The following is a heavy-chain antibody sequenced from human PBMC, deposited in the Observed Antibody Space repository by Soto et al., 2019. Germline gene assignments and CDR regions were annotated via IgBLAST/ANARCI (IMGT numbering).Heavy chain of an antibody. D-gene: IGHD2-2*01. CDR3: AGCEMDPPSTSCYFAY. J-gene: IGHJ4*02. CDR1: GGSISRSDYY. V-gene: IGHV4-39*01. CDR2: IDYSGTT. Sequence: QLQLQESGPGLVKPSETLSLTCTVSGGSISRSDYYWGWIRQPPGEGLEWIGSIDYSGTTYYSPSLKSRVDISVAPYKKQLSLKLNSVTAADMAVYYCAGCEMDPPSTSCYFAYWGQGTLVTASS.